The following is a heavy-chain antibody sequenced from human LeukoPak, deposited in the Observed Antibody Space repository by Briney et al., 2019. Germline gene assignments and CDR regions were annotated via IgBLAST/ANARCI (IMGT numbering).Heavy chain of an antibody. CDR2: ISSNGGST. Sequence: GGSLRLSCAASGFTFSSYAMHWVRQAPGKGLEYVTAISSNGGSTYYANSVKSRFTISRDNSKNTLYLQMGSLRAEDMAVYYCARAGLGCSGGSCYIDYYYMDVWGKGTTVTVSS. CDR3: ARAGLGCSGGSCYIDYYYMDV. D-gene: IGHD2-15*01. CDR1: GFTFSSYA. V-gene: IGHV3-64*01. J-gene: IGHJ6*03.